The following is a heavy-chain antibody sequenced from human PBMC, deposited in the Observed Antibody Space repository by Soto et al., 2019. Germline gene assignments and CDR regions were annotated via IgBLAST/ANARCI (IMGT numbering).Heavy chain of an antibody. J-gene: IGHJ6*02. CDR3: ARGPPYDFWSGYPLLRYYYYGMDV. V-gene: IGHV1-46*01. Sequence: ASVNVSCKXSGYTFTSYYMHWVRQAPGQGLEWMGIINPSGGSTSYAQKFQGRVTMTRDTSTSTVYMELSSLRSEDTAVYYCARGPPYDFWSGYPLLRYYYYGMDVWGQGTTVTVSS. CDR1: GYTFTSYY. CDR2: INPSGGST. D-gene: IGHD3-3*01.